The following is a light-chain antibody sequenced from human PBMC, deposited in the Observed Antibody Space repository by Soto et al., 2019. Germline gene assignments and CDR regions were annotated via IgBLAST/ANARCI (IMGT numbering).Light chain of an antibody. J-gene: IGKJ1*01. CDR3: QQYDIWPRT. V-gene: IGKV3-15*01. CDR1: QSVSSN. Sequence: EIVLSQSPGTLSLSPGERATLSCRASQSVSSNYLAWYQQKPGQAPRLLISGASSRATGIPARFSGGGSGTEFTLTITSLQSEDFAVYYCQQYDIWPRTFGQGTKVDIK. CDR2: GAS.